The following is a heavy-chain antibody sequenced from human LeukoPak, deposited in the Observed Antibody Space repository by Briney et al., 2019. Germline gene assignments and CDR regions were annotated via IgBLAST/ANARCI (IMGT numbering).Heavy chain of an antibody. CDR1: GFTFSNYG. V-gene: IGHV3-30*02. Sequence: PGGSLRLSCAASGFTFSNYGMHWVRQAPGKGLERVAFIRDDGTNEYYADSVKGRFTISRDNSKNTLYLQMNSLRAEDTAVYYCAKGEYDYSNYADAFDIWGQGTMVTVSS. CDR2: IRDDGTNE. J-gene: IGHJ3*02. CDR3: AKGEYDYSNYADAFDI. D-gene: IGHD4-11*01.